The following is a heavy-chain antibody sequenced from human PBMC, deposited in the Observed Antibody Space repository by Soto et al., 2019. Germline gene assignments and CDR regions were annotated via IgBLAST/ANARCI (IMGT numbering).Heavy chain of an antibody. CDR1: GYTFTSYD. Sequence: QVQLVQSGAEVKKPGASVKVSCKASGYTFTSYDINWVRQATGQGLEWMGWMNPNSGNTGYAQKFQGRVTMTRNTSISTAYMELSSLRSEDTAVYYCARGVYDILTGYPHFDPWGQGTLVTVSS. J-gene: IGHJ5*02. CDR2: MNPNSGNT. V-gene: IGHV1-8*01. CDR3: ARGVYDILTGYPHFDP. D-gene: IGHD3-9*01.